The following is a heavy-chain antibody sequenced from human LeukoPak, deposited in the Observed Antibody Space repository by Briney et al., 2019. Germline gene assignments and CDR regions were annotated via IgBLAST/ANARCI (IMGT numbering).Heavy chain of an antibody. CDR2: TYYSGST. CDR1: GGSISSSSYY. D-gene: IGHD3-10*01. Sequence: SATLSLTCTVSGGSISSSSYYWGWIRQPPGKGLEWIGSTYYSGSTYYNPSLKSRVTISVDTSKNQFSLKLSSVTAADTAVYYCARAFGQERGYYYYYMDVWGKGTTVTVSS. CDR3: ARAFGQERGYYYYYMDV. J-gene: IGHJ6*03. V-gene: IGHV4-39*01.